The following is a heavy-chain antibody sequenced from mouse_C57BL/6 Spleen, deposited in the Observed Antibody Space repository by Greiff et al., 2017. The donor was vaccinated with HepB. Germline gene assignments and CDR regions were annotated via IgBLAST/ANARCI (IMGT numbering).Heavy chain of an antibody. D-gene: IGHD3-2*02. Sequence: QVQLQQPGAELVKPGASVKVSCKASGYTFTSYWMHWVKQRPGQGLEWIGRIHPSDSDTNYNQKFKGKATLTVDKSSSTAYMQRSSLTSEDSAVYYCARETAQATFADWGQGTLVTVAA. CDR1: GYTFTSYW. CDR2: IHPSDSDT. J-gene: IGHJ3*01. V-gene: IGHV1-74*01. CDR3: ARETAQATFAD.